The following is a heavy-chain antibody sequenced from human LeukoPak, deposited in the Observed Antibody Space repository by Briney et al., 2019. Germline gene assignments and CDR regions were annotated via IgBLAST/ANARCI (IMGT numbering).Heavy chain of an antibody. CDR3: AKDDYGSGSYYDY. Sequence: PGGTLRLSCAASGFTFSSYGMHWVRQAPGKGLEWGAVISYDGSNKYYADSAKGRFTISRDNSKNTLYLQMNSLRAEDTAVYYCAKDDYGSGSYYDYWGQGTLVTVSS. J-gene: IGHJ4*02. CDR2: ISYDGSNK. D-gene: IGHD3-10*01. V-gene: IGHV3-30*18. CDR1: GFTFSSYG.